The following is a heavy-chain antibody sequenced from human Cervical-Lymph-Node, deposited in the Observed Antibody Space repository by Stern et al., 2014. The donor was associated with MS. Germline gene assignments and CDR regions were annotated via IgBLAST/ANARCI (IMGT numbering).Heavy chain of an antibody. CDR1: GGSISSGGYS. Sequence: QVQLQESGSGLVKPSQTLSLTCAVSGGSISSGGYSWSWIRQPPGKGLEWIGYIELSGRPYYTRALKSRVTISVDRSKNQFTPELGSVTAADTAVYYCARSSTVTPNAFDIWGQGTMVTVSS. CDR2: IELSGRP. CDR3: ARSSTVTPNAFDI. J-gene: IGHJ3*02. V-gene: IGHV4-30-2*01. D-gene: IGHD4-17*01.